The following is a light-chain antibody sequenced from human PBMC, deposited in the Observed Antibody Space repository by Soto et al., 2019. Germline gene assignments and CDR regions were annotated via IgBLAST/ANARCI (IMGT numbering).Light chain of an antibody. V-gene: IGLV1-40*01. CDR2: GIT. CDR3: QSYDSSLNVVV. J-gene: IGLJ2*01. Sequence: QSVQTQPPSVSGAPGQRVTISCIGSSSNLGAGYDVHWYQQLPGTAPKLLIYGITNRPSGVPDRFSGSKSGISASLAITGLQGEDEAYYYCQSYDSSLNVVVFGGGTQLTVL. CDR1: SSNLGAGYD.